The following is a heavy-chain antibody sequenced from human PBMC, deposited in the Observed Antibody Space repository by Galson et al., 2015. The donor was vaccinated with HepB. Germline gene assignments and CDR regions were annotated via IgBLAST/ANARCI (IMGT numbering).Heavy chain of an antibody. V-gene: IGHV1-46*01. CDR1: GYIFTNYY. J-gene: IGHJ4*02. CDR3: AREYCGYTICYSDY. D-gene: IGHD2-2*01. CDR2: INPSDGST. Sequence: SVKVSCKASGYIFTNYYMHWVRQAPGQGVEWLGIINPSDGSTSYAQKFQGRVTVTRDTSTSTVYMDLSSLRSEDTAVYYCAREYCGYTICYSDYWGQGTLVTVSS.